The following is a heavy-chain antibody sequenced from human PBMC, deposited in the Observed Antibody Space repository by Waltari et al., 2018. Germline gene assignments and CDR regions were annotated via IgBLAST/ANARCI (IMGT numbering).Heavy chain of an antibody. CDR1: GFSFSTYA. CDR2: MSGNGDSI. D-gene: IGHD3-10*01. V-gene: IGHV3-64*07. J-gene: IGHJ5*02. CDR3: ARDGRPYGGPNWFDP. Sequence: EVQLVESGGGLVQPGGLWRPSGTAAGFSFSTYALHCVRQAPGKGLEYFSVMSGNGDSIYYADSVKGRFTISRDNSKNMLYLQMGSLRAEDMAVYYCARDGRPYGGPNWFDPWGQGTLVTVSS.